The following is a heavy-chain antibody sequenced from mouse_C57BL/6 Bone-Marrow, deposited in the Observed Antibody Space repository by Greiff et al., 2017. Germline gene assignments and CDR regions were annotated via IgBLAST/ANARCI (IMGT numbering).Heavy chain of an antibody. Sequence: QVQLKESGAELVRPGASVTLSCKASGYTFTDYEMHWVKQTPVHGLEWIGAIDPETGGTAYNQKFKGKAILTADKSSSTAYMELRSLTSEDSAVYYCTKGVWPHWSQGTTLTVSS. D-gene: IGHD2-10*02. V-gene: IGHV1-15*01. CDR2: IDPETGGT. CDR1: GYTFTDYE. CDR3: TKGVWPH. J-gene: IGHJ2*01.